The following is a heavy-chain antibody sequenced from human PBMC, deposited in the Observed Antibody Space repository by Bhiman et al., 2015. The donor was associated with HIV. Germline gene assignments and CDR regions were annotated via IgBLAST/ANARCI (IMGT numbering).Heavy chain of an antibody. CDR2: IYSGGST. CDR3: ARSRIGGWYNY. CDR1: GFTVSSNY. J-gene: IGHJ4*02. D-gene: IGHD6-19*01. Sequence: EVQLVESGGGLVQPGGSLRLSCATSGFTVSSNYMSWVRQAPGKGLEWVSVIYSGGSTYYADSVKGRFTISRDNSKNTLYLQMNSLRAEDTAVYYCARSRIGGWYNYWGQGTLVTVSS. V-gene: IGHV3-66*01.